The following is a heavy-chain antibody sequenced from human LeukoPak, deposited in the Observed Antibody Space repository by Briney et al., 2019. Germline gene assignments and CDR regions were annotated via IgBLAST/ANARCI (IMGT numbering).Heavy chain of an antibody. Sequence: ASVKVSCKASGYTFTSYAMHWVRQAPGQRLEWMGWINAGNGHTKYSQNFQGRVTITRDSSANTVYMELSSLTSEDTAVYYCARGIWSATRVDYYLDNWGQGTLVTVSS. V-gene: IGHV1-3*01. J-gene: IGHJ4*02. CDR2: INAGNGHT. CDR3: ARGIWSATRVDYYLDN. CDR1: GYTFTSYA. D-gene: IGHD5-24*01.